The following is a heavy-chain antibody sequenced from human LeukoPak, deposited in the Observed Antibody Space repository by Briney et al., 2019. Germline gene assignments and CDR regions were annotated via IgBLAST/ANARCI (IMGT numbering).Heavy chain of an antibody. CDR1: GYSFTSYW. V-gene: IGHV5-51*01. Sequence: GESLKISCKGSGYSFTSYWIGWVRQMPGKGLEGMGIIYPGDSDTRYSPSFQGQVTISADKSISTAYLQWSSLKASDTAMYYCARVGCSGGSCYSPYYYYYYMDVWGKGTTVTVSS. D-gene: IGHD2-15*01. CDR2: IYPGDSDT. J-gene: IGHJ6*03. CDR3: ARVGCSGGSCYSPYYYYYYMDV.